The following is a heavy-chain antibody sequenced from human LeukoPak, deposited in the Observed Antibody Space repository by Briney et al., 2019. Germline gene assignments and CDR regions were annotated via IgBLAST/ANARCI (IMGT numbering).Heavy chain of an antibody. V-gene: IGHV1-18*01. J-gene: IGHJ6*02. CDR2: ISAYNGNT. CDR3: ARVPTRPLYYYYYGMDV. D-gene: IGHD2-2*01. Sequence: ASVNVSCKASGYTFTSYGISWVRQAPGQGLEWMGWISAYNGNTNYAQKLQGRVTMTTDTSTSTAYMELRSLRSDDTAVYYCARVPTRPLYYYYYGMDVWGQGTTVTVSS. CDR1: GYTFTSYG.